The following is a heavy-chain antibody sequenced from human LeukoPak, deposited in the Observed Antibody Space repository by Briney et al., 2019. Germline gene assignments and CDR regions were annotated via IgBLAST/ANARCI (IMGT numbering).Heavy chain of an antibody. D-gene: IGHD5-12*01. CDR1: GFTFSSYA. CDR2: ISGSGGST. CDR3: AKSTKPRGYSGYGPTYYFDY. Sequence: PGGSLRLSCAASGFTFSSYAMSWVRQAPGKGLEWVSAISGSGGSTYYADSVKGRFTISRDNSKNTLYLQMNSLRAEDTAVYYCAKSTKPRGYSGYGPTYYFDYWGQGTLVTVSS. V-gene: IGHV3-23*01. J-gene: IGHJ4*02.